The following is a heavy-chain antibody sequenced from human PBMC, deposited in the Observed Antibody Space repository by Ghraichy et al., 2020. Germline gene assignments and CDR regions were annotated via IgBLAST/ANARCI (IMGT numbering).Heavy chain of an antibody. CDR3: ATNYYSSTWYVPNDY. Sequence: GGSLRLSCAASGFTFSSYWMSWVRQAPGKGLEWVANIKQDGSEKYYVDSVKGRFTISRDNAKNSLYLQMNSLRAEDTAVYYCATNYYSSTWYVPNDYWGRGTLVTVSS. CDR2: IKQDGSEK. J-gene: IGHJ4*02. CDR1: GFTFSSYW. V-gene: IGHV3-7*01. D-gene: IGHD6-13*01.